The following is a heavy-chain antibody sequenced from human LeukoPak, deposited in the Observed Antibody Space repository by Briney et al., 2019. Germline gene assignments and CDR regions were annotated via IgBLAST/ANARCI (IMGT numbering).Heavy chain of an antibody. V-gene: IGHV3-23*01. J-gene: IGHJ6*02. CDR3: AKDSSSSNYYYGLDV. D-gene: IGHD6-6*01. CDR2: ISGSGGST. Sequence: GGSLRLSCAASGFTFSSYAMSWVRQAPGKGLEWVSAISGSGGSTYYADSVKGRFTISRDNSKNTLYLQMNSLRAEDTALYFCAKDSSSSNYYYGLDVWGQGTTVTVSS. CDR1: GFTFSSYA.